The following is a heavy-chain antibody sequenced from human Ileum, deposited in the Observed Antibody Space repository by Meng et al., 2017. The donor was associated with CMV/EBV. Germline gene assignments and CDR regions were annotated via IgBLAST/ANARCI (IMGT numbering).Heavy chain of an antibody. CDR1: GFPFSRFW. V-gene: IGHV3-74*01. CDR2: LNSDETGA. CDR3: ARDPRGFGMYV. D-gene: IGHD6-25*01. J-gene: IGHJ6*02. Sequence: GESLKISCAASGFPFSRFWMHWVRQRPGKGLEWVARLNSDETGANYGVSVKGRFTISRDNTKNTLDLQMHSLKVEDTAIYYCARDPRGFGMYVWGRGTTVTVSS.